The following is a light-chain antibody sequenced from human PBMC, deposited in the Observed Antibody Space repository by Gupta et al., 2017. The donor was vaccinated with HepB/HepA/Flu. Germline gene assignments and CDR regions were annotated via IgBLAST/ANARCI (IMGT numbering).Light chain of an antibody. CDR3: QQYNTYPLT. CDR1: QAISNY. CDR2: FAS. Sequence: DIQMTQSPSSLSASVGDRVTITCRASQAISNYLGWFQQKPGKAPKSLISFASILQSGVPSRFSGSGSGTDFTLTISSLQPEDVATYYCQQYNTYPLTFGGGTKVEVK. J-gene: IGKJ4*01. V-gene: IGKV1-16*01.